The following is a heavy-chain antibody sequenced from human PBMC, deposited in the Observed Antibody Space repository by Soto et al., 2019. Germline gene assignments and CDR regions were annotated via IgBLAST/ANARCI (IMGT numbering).Heavy chain of an antibody. Sequence: QVQLVESGGGVVQPGGSLRLSCEASGFTFSKFGIHWVRQAPGKGLEWVAVVSYDGSFKYYADSVKGRFTISRDNSKNTLYLQMNSLRPEHTALYYCAKVADQLLFDYYYYGMDVWGQGTTVTITS. CDR1: GFTFSKFG. CDR3: AKVADQLLFDYYYYGMDV. V-gene: IGHV3-30*18. D-gene: IGHD2-2*01. J-gene: IGHJ6*02. CDR2: VSYDGSFK.